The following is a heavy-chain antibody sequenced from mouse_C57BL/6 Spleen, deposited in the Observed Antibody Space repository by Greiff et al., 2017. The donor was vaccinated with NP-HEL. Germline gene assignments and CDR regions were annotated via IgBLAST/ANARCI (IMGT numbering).Heavy chain of an antibody. V-gene: IGHV1-64*01. CDR2: IHPNSGST. Sequence: QVQLQQPGAELVKPGASVKLSCRASGYTFTSYWMHWVKQRPGQGLEWIGMIHPNSGSTNYNEKFKSKATLTVDKSTSTAYMQLSSLTSEDSAVYYCARGYYYGSEAYWGQGTLVTVSA. J-gene: IGHJ3*01. CDR1: GYTFTSYW. CDR3: ARGYYYGSEAY. D-gene: IGHD1-1*01.